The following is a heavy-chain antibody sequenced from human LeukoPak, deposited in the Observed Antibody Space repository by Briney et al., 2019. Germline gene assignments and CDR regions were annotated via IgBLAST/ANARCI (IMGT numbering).Heavy chain of an antibody. CDR3: ARDPLGYCSSTSCYEIDY. Sequence: GGSLRLSCAASGFTFSSYSMNWVRQVPGKGLEWVSSISSSSSYIYYADSVKGRFTISRDNAKNSLYLQMNSLRAEDTAVYYCARDPLGYCSSTSCYEIDYWGQGTLVTVSS. V-gene: IGHV3-21*01. CDR2: ISSSSSYI. J-gene: IGHJ4*02. D-gene: IGHD2-2*01. CDR1: GFTFSSYS.